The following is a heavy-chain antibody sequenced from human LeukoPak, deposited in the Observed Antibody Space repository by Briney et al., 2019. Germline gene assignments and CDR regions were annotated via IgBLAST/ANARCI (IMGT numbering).Heavy chain of an antibody. Sequence: GGSLRLSCAASGFTFSSYSMNWVRQAPGKGLEWVSSISSSSSYIYYADSVKGRFTISRDNAKNSLYLQMNSLRAEDTAVYYCARESYCSGGSCSYYGMDVWGQGTTVTVSS. V-gene: IGHV3-21*01. CDR3: ARESYCSGGSCSYYGMDV. D-gene: IGHD2-15*01. CDR1: GFTFSSYS. J-gene: IGHJ6*02. CDR2: ISSSSSYI.